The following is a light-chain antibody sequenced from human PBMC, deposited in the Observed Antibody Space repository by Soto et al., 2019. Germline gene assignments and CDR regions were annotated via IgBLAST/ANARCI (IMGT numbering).Light chain of an antibody. CDR1: SSDIGAYNY. V-gene: IGLV2-14*01. Sequence: QSALTQPASVSGSPGQSITISCTGTSSDIGAYNYVSWYQQHPGTAPKLIIFEVTNRPLGVSDRFSGSKSGNTASLTISGLQTEDEADYYCSSYSSTNTLVVFGGGTKVTVL. CDR3: SSYSSTNTLVV. J-gene: IGLJ2*01. CDR2: EVT.